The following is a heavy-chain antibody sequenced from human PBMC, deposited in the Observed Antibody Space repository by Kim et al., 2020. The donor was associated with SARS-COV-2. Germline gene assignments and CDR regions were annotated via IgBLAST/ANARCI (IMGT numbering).Heavy chain of an antibody. CDR3: ARDGPARRAYYYGMDV. J-gene: IGHJ6*02. CDR1: GFTFSDYY. D-gene: IGHD2-2*01. Sequence: GGSLRLSCAASGFTFSDYYMSWIRQAPGKGLEWVSYISSSGSTIYYADSVKGRFTISRDNAKNSLYLQMNSLRAEDTAVYYCARDGPARRAYYYGMDVWGQGTTVTVSS. V-gene: IGHV3-11*01. CDR2: ISSSGSTI.